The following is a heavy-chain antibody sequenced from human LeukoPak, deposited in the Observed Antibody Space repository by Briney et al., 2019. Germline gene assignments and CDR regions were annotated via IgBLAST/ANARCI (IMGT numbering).Heavy chain of an antibody. D-gene: IGHD3-3*01. Sequence: GGSLRLSCAASGFTFNSARMSWVRQAPGKGLEWVGRIKGKTAAGAPDYVASVKGRFTISRDDSKNTLFLQMNSLKTEDTAVYYCITGDYDFWSGFYSPNHYFDYWGQGTLVTVSS. V-gene: IGHV3-15*01. CDR1: GFTFNSAR. CDR3: ITGDYDFWSGFYSPNHYFDY. J-gene: IGHJ4*02. CDR2: IKGKTAAGAP.